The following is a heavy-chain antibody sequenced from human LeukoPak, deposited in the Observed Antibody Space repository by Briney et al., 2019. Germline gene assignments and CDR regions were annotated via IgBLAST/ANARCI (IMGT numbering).Heavy chain of an antibody. J-gene: IGHJ6*02. D-gene: IGHD3-9*01. V-gene: IGHV5-51*01. Sequence: GESLKISCKGSGYSFTSYWIGWVRQMPGKGLEWMGIIYPGDSDTRYSPSFQGQVTISADKSISTAYLQWSSLKASDTAMYYCARHSHAYYDILTGYSPEDDKYYYYGMDVWGQGTTVTVSS. CDR3: ARHSHAYYDILTGYSPEDDKYYYYGMDV. CDR1: GYSFTSYW. CDR2: IYPGDSDT.